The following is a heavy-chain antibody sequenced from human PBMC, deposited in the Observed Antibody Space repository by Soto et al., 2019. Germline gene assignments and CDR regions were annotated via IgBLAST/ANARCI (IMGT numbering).Heavy chain of an antibody. Sequence: PVGSLRLSCAASGFTFSSYEMNWVRQAPGKELEWVSYISSSGSTIYYADSVKGRFTISRDNAKNSLYLQMNSLRAEDTAVYYCARDRGGYYSARPYYFDHWGQGTLVTVSS. J-gene: IGHJ4*02. CDR3: ARDRGGYYSARPYYFDH. CDR2: ISSSGSTI. CDR1: GFTFSSYE. D-gene: IGHD3-3*01. V-gene: IGHV3-48*03.